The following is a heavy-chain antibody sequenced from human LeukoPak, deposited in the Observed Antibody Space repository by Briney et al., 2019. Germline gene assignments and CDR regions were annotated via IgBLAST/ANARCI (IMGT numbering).Heavy chain of an antibody. CDR1: GGSISSSSYY. J-gene: IGHJ3*02. D-gene: IGHD6-6*01. CDR3: ARQQLSFRDAFDI. Sequence: SETLSLTCTVSGGSISSSSYYWGWIRQPPGKGLERIGSIYYSGSTYYNPSLKSRVTISVDTSKNQFSLKLSSVTAADTAVYYCARQQLSFRDAFDIWGQGTMVTVSS. CDR2: IYYSGST. V-gene: IGHV4-39*01.